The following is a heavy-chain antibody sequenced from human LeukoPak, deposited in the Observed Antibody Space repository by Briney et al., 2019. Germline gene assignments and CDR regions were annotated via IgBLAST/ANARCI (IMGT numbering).Heavy chain of an antibody. D-gene: IGHD2-15*01. CDR3: ARDYCSGGSRYFDY. V-gene: IGHV3-20*04. CDR2: INWNGGST. J-gene: IGHJ4*02. Sequence: GGSLRLSCAASGFTFDDYGMSWVRHAPGKGLEWVSCINWNGGSTGYADSVKGRFTISRDNAKNSLYLQMNSLRAEDTALYYCARDYCSGGSRYFDYWGQGTLFTVSS. CDR1: GFTFDDYG.